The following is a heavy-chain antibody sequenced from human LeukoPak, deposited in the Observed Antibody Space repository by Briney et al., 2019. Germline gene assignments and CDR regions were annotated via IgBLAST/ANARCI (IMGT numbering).Heavy chain of an antibody. V-gene: IGHV4-34*01. CDR2: INHSGST. CDR1: GHSINSDYY. CDR3: ARAAHAGGDTAMANTLDY. J-gene: IGHJ4*02. D-gene: IGHD5-18*01. Sequence: SETLSLTCAVSGHSINSDYYWNWIRQPPGKGLEWIGEINHSGSTNYNPSLKSRVTISVDTSKNQFSLKLSSVTAADTAVYYCARAAHAGGDTAMANTLDYWGQGTLVTVSS.